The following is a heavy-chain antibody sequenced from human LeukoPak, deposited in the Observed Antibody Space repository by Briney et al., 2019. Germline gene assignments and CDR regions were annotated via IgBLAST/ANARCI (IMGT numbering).Heavy chain of an antibody. CDR1: GFTVSSNY. CDR3: AREVWGPEY. Sequence: GGSLRLSCAASGFTVSSNYMSWVRQAPGKGLEWVSVIYSGGSTYYAGSVKGRFTISRDNTKNSVYLQMSSLRAEDTAVYYCAREVWGPEYWGQGTLVTVSS. J-gene: IGHJ4*02. V-gene: IGHV3-53*01. CDR2: IYSGGST. D-gene: IGHD1-14*01.